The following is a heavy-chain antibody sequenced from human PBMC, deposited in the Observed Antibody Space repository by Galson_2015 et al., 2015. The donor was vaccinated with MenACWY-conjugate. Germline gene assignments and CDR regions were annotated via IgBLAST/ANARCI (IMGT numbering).Heavy chain of an antibody. J-gene: IGHJ6*02. CDR1: GFTFRNYW. Sequence: SLRLSCAVSGFTFRNYWMTWVRQAPGKGLEWVASIKKDGSEKYYVDSVKGRFTISRDSTKNSMYLEMNSLRAEDTAVYYCARGHYGMDVWGQGSTVTASS. CDR2: IKKDGSEK. CDR3: ARGHYGMDV. V-gene: IGHV3-7*03.